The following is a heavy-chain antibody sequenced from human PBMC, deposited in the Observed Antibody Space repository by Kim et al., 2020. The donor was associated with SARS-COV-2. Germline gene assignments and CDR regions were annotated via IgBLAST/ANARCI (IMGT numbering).Heavy chain of an antibody. Sequence: SETLSLTCTVSGGSISPTSYYWSWIRQPPGKGLEWIGSIYYTGSTYYKSSLQSRVTISVDTSKNQFSLTLSSVTAADTAVYYCARWAGGDPQDWFDHWGQGTLVTVSS. J-gene: IGHJ5*02. CDR3: ARWAGGDPQDWFDH. V-gene: IGHV4-39*01. CDR1: GGSISPTSYY. CDR2: IYYTGST. D-gene: IGHD3-16*01.